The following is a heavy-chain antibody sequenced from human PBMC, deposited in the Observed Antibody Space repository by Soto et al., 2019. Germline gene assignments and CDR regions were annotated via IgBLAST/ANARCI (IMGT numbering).Heavy chain of an antibody. CDR1: GGTFSSYA. D-gene: IGHD2-15*01. J-gene: IGHJ4*02. V-gene: IGHV1-69*13. Sequence: SVKVSCKASGGTFSSYAISWVRQAPGQGLEWMGGIIPIFGTANYAQKFQGRVTITADESTSTAYMELSSLRSEDTAVYYCRGYCSGGSCPNIDYWGQGTLVTVSS. CDR2: IIPIFGTA. CDR3: RGYCSGGSCPNIDY.